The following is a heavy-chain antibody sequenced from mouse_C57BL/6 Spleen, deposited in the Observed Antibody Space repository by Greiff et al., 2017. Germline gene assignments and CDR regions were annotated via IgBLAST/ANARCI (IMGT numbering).Heavy chain of an antibody. Sequence: LVEPGASVKISCKASGYSFTDYNMNWVKQSNGKSLEWIGVINPNYGTTSYNQKFKGKATLTVDQSSSTAYMQLNSLTSEDSAVYYCARKGYYDYDGYAMDYWGQGTSVTVSS. CDR2: INPNYGTT. CDR1: GYSFTDYN. V-gene: IGHV1-39*01. CDR3: ARKGYYDYDGYAMDY. D-gene: IGHD2-4*01. J-gene: IGHJ4*01.